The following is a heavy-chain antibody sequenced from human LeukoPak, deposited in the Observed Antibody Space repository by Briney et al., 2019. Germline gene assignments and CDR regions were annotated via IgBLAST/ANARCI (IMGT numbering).Heavy chain of an antibody. Sequence: GGSLRLSCAASGFTLSSYWMHWVRQAPGKGLVWVSRINSDGSSTDYADSVKGRFTISRDNSKNTLYLQMNSLRAEDTAVYYCARDGVYSSGWPPPYYYYGMDVWGQGTTVTVSS. CDR1: GFTLSSYW. D-gene: IGHD6-19*01. V-gene: IGHV3-74*01. CDR3: ARDGVYSSGWPPPYYYYGMDV. J-gene: IGHJ6*02. CDR2: INSDGSST.